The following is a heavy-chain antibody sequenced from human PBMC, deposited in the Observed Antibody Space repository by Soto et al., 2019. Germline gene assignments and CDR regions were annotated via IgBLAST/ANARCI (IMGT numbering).Heavy chain of an antibody. V-gene: IGHV3-33*01. J-gene: IGHJ4*02. CDR1: GFTFSSYG. CDR2: IWYDGSNK. D-gene: IGHD3-10*01. CDR3: ARDVPYYYGSGSLFDY. Sequence: QVKLVESGGGVVQPGRSLRLSCAASGFTFSSYGMHWVRQAPGKGLEGVAGIWYDGSNKYYADSVKGRFTISRDNSKNTLDLQMSSLRAEDTAVYYWARDVPYYYGSGSLFDYWGQGTLVTVSS.